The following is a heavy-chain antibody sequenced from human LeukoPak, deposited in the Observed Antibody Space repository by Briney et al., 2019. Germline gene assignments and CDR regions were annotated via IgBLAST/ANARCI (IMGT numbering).Heavy chain of an antibody. Sequence: SSETLSLTCTVSGGSISSYYWSWMRQPAGKGLEWIGRIYTSGSTNYNPSLKSRVTMSVDTSKNQFSLKLSSVTAADTAVYYCARALGGSGYYYYYYYYMDVWGKGTTVTISS. CDR3: ARALGGSGYYYYYYYYMDV. CDR2: IYTSGST. J-gene: IGHJ6*03. V-gene: IGHV4-4*07. D-gene: IGHD3-22*01. CDR1: GGSISSYY.